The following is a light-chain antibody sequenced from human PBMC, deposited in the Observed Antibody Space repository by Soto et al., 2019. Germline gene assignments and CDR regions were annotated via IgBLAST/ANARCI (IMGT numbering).Light chain of an antibody. V-gene: IGKV3-20*01. CDR1: QSLSSNY. Sequence: EMVLTQSPGTLSLSPGERATLSCRASQSLSSNYLAWHQQKTGQAPRLLIYGASSRATGIPDRFSGSGSGTDFTLTITRLEPEDFAVYYCQQSGDSKWAFGQGTKVDIX. CDR2: GAS. J-gene: IGKJ1*01. CDR3: QQSGDSKWA.